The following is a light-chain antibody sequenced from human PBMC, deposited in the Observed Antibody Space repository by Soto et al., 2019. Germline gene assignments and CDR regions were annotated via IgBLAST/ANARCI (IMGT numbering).Light chain of an antibody. CDR1: RSLSSTS. V-gene: IGKV3-20*01. CDR3: QQYGSSPRT. CDR2: DVS. Sequence: LTRCPGTLSLSPEERAALSCRASRSLSSTSLAWYQQRPGQAPRLLISDVSSRATGIPDRFSGSGSGTDFTLAINRLEPDDFAVYYCQQYGSSPRTFGQGTKV. J-gene: IGKJ1*01.